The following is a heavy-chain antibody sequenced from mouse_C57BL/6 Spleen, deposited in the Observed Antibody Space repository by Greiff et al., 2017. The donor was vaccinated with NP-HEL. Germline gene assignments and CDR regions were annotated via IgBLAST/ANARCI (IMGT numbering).Heavy chain of an antibody. Sequence: EVKVVESGGGLVQPGGSLSLSCAASGFTFTDYYMSWVRQPPGKALEWLGFIRNKANGYTTEYSASVKGRFTISRDNSQSILYLQMNALRAEDSATYYCARENWYFDVWGTGTTVTVSS. CDR3: ARENWYFDV. CDR1: GFTFTDYY. J-gene: IGHJ1*03. V-gene: IGHV7-3*01. CDR2: IRNKANGYTT.